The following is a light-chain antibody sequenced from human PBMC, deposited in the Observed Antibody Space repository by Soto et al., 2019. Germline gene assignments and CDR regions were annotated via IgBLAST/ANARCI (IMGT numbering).Light chain of an antibody. V-gene: IGLV1-44*01. CDR1: SSNIGSYT. Sequence: QAVVTQPPSASGTPGQRVTISCSGSSSNIGSYTVNWYQQLPGTAPKLLIYSNNQRPSGVADRFSGSKSGTSASLAISGLQSEDEADYYCAAWDDSLNAGVFGGGTQLTVL. CDR3: AAWDDSLNAGV. J-gene: IGLJ3*02. CDR2: SNN.